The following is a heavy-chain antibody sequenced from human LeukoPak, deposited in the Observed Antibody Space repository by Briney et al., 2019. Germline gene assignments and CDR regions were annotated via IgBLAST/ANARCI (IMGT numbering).Heavy chain of an antibody. J-gene: IGHJ4*02. Sequence: PSETLSLTCTVSGGSISPYYWSWIRQPPGKGLEWLGYVYYSGSTNYNPSLKSRVTISVDTSKNQFSLKLSSVTAADTAVYYCARRVGGWSGYYKDYWGQGTLVTVSS. CDR3: ARRVGGWSGYYKDY. CDR1: GGSISPYY. V-gene: IGHV4-59*12. CDR2: VYYSGST. D-gene: IGHD3-3*01.